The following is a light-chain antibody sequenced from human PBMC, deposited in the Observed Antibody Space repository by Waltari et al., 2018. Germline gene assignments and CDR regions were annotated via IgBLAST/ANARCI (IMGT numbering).Light chain of an antibody. J-gene: IGKJ1*01. CDR3: MQSTFWPT. V-gene: IGKV2-30*02. Sequence: DVVMTQSPLSLPVTLGQPASISCRSSQSLVRSNGDTFLTWFQQRPGQSPRRLIYKVSNRDWRIPDKCSGSGSGTDFTLKISRVEAEDVGIYYSMQSTFWPTFGQGTKVEI. CDR1: QSLVRSNGDTF. CDR2: KVS.